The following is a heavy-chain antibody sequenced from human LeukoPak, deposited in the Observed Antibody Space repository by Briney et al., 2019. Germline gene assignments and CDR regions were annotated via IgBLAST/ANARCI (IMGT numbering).Heavy chain of an antibody. CDR1: GYTFTGYY. Sequence: ASVKVSCKASGYTFTGYYMHWVRQAPGQGLEWMGWINPNSGGTNYAQKFQGRVTMTRDTSIGTAYMELSRLRSDDTAVYYCARDHGGGDPGWFDPWGQGTLVTVSS. D-gene: IGHD2-21*02. J-gene: IGHJ5*02. V-gene: IGHV1-2*02. CDR2: INPNSGGT. CDR3: ARDHGGGDPGWFDP.